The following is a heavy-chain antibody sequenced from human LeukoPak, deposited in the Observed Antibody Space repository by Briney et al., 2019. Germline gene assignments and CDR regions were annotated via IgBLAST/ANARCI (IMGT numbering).Heavy chain of an antibody. CDR1: GLSFGDYG. CDR3: TASDHLYCSSSSCHFDY. V-gene: IGHV3-49*04. CDR2: IQSKTYGEGT. J-gene: IGHJ4*02. Sequence: PGGSLRLSCTVSGLSFGDYGMSWVRQAPGKGLEWVSFIQSKTYGEGTMYAASVRGRFTISRDDSRSTAYLQMNSLKTEDTAVYYCTASDHLYCSSSSCHFDYWGQGTLVTVSS. D-gene: IGHD2-2*01.